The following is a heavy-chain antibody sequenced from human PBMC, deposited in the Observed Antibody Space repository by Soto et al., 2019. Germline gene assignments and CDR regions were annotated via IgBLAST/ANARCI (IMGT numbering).Heavy chain of an antibody. D-gene: IGHD2-21*02. CDR2: IWYDGSNK. Sequence: QVQLVESGGGVVQPGRSLRLSCAASGFTFSSYGMHWVRQAPGKGLEWVAVIWYDGSNKYYADSVKGRFTISRDNSKNTLYLQMKSLRAEDTAVYYCARIMCGGDCYDFDYWGQGTLVTVSS. CDR3: ARIMCGGDCYDFDY. J-gene: IGHJ4*02. V-gene: IGHV3-33*01. CDR1: GFTFSSYG.